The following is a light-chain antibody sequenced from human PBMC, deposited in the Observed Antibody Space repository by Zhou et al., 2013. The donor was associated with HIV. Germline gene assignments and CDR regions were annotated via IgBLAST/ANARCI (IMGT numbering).Light chain of an antibody. CDR2: GAS. Sequence: DIQMTQSPSSLSASVGDRVTISCRASQGITNSLNWYQHIPGKAPKLLIYGASTLHSGVPSRFSGRRSGTDFTLTITSLQPEDSATYYCQQSYIVPHTFGQGTKLEIK. V-gene: IGKV1-39*01. CDR1: QGITNS. J-gene: IGKJ2*01. CDR3: QQSYIVPHT.